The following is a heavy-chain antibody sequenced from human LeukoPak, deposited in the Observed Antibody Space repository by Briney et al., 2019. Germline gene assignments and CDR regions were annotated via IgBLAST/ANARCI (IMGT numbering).Heavy chain of an antibody. V-gene: IGHV6-1*01. CDR2: TYYRSKWYN. CDR3: ARGGTLAEGSFEP. D-gene: IGHD3-16*01. CDR1: GDTFSSNSAA. J-gene: IGHJ5*02. Sequence: SQTLSLTCAISGDTFSSNSAAWNWIRQSASRGLEWLGRTYYRSKWYNEYALSVKSRIIINSDTSKNQFSLQLNSVTLDDTAVYYCARGGTLAEGSFEPWGQGTLVTVSS.